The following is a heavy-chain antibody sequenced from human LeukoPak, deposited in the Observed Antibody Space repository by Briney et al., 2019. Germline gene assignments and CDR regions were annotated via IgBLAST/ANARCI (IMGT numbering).Heavy chain of an antibody. CDR2: IYYSGNT. V-gene: IGHV4-59*01. CDR3: ARADRYCSGGSCWDY. CDR1: VDSIRIYF. Sequence: SETLSLTCTVSVDSIRIYFWSWIRQPPGKGLECIGYIYYSGNTNYNPSLKGRVPISVDTSKNQFSLKLTSVTAAETAIYYCARADRYCSGGSCWDYWGQGTLVTVSS. J-gene: IGHJ4*02. D-gene: IGHD2-15*01.